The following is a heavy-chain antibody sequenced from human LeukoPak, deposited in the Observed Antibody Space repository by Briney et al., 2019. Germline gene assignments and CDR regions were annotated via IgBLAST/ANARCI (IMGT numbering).Heavy chain of an antibody. J-gene: IGHJ4*02. CDR2: IKQDGSEK. D-gene: IGHD1-26*01. Sequence: GGSLRLSCAASGFTFSSYWMTWVRQAPGKGLEWVANIKQDGSEKYYVDSVKGRFTISRDNAKNSLYLHMNSMRAEDTAVYHCARGGWEPLDYWGQGILVTVSS. CDR1: GFTFSSYW. CDR3: ARGGWEPLDY. V-gene: IGHV3-7*01.